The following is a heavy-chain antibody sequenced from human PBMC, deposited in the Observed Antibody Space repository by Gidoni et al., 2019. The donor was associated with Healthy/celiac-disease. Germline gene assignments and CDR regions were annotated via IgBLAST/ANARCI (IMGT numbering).Heavy chain of an antibody. V-gene: IGHV3-23*04. D-gene: IGHD1-1*01. CDR2: ISGSGGST. Sequence: EVQLVESGGGSVQPGGSLSLSCAPSGSTFSTDAMSCVRQAPGKGLEWVSAISGSGGSTYYADSVKGRFTISRDNSKNTLYLQMNSLRAEDTAVYYCAKDSGTGGYYYYYGMDVWGQGTTVTVSS. CDR3: AKDSGTGGYYYYYGMDV. J-gene: IGHJ6*02. CDR1: GSTFSTDA.